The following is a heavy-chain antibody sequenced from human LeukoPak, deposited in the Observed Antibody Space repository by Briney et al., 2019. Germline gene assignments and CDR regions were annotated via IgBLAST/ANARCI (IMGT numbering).Heavy chain of an antibody. Sequence: GGPLRLSCAASGFTVSSNYMSWVRQAPGKGLEWVSVIYSGGITYYADSVKGRFTISRDNSKNTLYLQMNSLRAEDTAVYYCARDRRGYYDSSGYAYFDYWGQGTLVTVSS. CDR1: GFTVSSNY. J-gene: IGHJ4*02. D-gene: IGHD3-22*01. CDR3: ARDRRGYYDSSGYAYFDY. CDR2: IYSGGIT. V-gene: IGHV3-53*01.